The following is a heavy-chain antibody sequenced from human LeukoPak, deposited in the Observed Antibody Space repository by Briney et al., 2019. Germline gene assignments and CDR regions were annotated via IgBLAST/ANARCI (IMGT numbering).Heavy chain of an antibody. CDR2: ISAYNGNT. D-gene: IGHD3-3*01. CDR3: ARGPETYYDFWRGYGGDPYNSGIDY. CDR1: GYTFTSYG. J-gene: IGHJ4*02. V-gene: IGHV1-18*01. Sequence: GASVKVSCKASGYTFTSYGISWVRQAPGQGLEWMGWISAYNGNTNYAQKLQGRVTMTTDTSTSTAYMELRSLRSDDTAVYYCARGPETYYDFWRGYGGDPYNSGIDYWGQGTLVTVSS.